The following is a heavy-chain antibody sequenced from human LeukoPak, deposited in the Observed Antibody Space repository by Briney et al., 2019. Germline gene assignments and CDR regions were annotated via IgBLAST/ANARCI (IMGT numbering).Heavy chain of an antibody. CDR1: GSTFSSYA. J-gene: IGHJ4*02. CDR2: ISGSGGST. V-gene: IGHV3-23*01. D-gene: IGHD3-9*01. CDR3: AKAPRTGYRLYYFDY. Sequence: GGSLRLSCAASGSTFSSYAMSWVRQAPGKGLEWVSAISGSGGSTYYADSVKGRFTISRDNSKNTLYLQMNSLRAEDTAVYYCAKAPRTGYRLYYFDYWGQGTLVTVSS.